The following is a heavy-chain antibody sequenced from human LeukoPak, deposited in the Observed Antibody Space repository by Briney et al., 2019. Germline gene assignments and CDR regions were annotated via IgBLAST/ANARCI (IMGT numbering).Heavy chain of an antibody. CDR3: AKATRASGSYYADY. J-gene: IGHJ4*02. V-gene: IGHV3-23*01. D-gene: IGHD1-26*01. CDR1: GFTVSSNY. Sequence: PGGSLRLSCAASGFTVSSNYMSWVRQAPGKGLEWVSTISASGGNTYYVDSVKGRFTISRDNSKNMLDLQMNSLRAEDTAVYYCAKATRASGSYYADYWGQGTLVTVSS. CDR2: ISASGGNT.